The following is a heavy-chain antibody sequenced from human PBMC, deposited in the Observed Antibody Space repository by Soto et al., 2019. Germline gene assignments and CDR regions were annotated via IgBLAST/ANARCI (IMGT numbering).Heavy chain of an antibody. J-gene: IGHJ2*01. D-gene: IGHD1-26*01. CDR1: GGTFSSYA. Sequence: QVQLVQSGAEVKKPGSSVKVSCKASGGTFSSYAISWVRQAPGQGLEWMGGIIPIFGTANYAQKFQGRDTITADESTSTADKELSSLRSDETAVYYCAKPRWANWYFELWGRGTLVTVSS. V-gene: IGHV1-69*01. CDR3: AKPRWANWYFEL. CDR2: IIPIFGTA.